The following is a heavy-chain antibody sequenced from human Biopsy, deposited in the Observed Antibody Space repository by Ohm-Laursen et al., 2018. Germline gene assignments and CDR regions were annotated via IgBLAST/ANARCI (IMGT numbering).Heavy chain of an antibody. D-gene: IGHD2-2*02. CDR3: VRGWGGYNFDS. CDR1: GFTFNTYG. V-gene: IGHV3-23*01. Sequence: SLRLSCAASGFTFNTYGMHWVRQAPGKGLEWVSHIDVLDYNTYYVDSVGGRFTISRDNSKEMVYLQINSLRADDTAVYYCVRGWGGYNFDSWGPGTLVTVSP. CDR2: IDVLDYNT. J-gene: IGHJ4*01.